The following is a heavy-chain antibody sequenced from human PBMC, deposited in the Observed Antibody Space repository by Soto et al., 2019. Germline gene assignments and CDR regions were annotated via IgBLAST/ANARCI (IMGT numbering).Heavy chain of an antibody. Sequence: QVQLQESGPGLVKPSETLSLTCTVSGGSISSYYWSWIRQPPGKGLEWIGYIYYSGSTNYNPSLKRRVTISVDTPTTQFSLQLSSVTAADTAVYYCARRYGPGFDYWGQGTLVTVSS. D-gene: IGHD4-17*01. J-gene: IGHJ4*02. CDR1: GGSISSYY. V-gene: IGHV4-59*08. CDR3: ARRYGPGFDY. CDR2: IYYSGST.